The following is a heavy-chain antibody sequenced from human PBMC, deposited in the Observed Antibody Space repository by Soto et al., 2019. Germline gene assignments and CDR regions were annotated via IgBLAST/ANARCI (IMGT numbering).Heavy chain of an antibody. D-gene: IGHD1-7*01. CDR1: GGSISSYY. Sequence: RASETLSLTCTVSGGSISSYYWSWIRQPPGKGLEWIGYIYYSGSTNYNPSLKSRVTISVDTSKNQFSLKLSSVTAADTAVYYCARGYNWNYVFDYRGQGALVTVSS. CDR2: IYYSGST. V-gene: IGHV4-59*01. J-gene: IGHJ4*02. CDR3: ARGYNWNYVFDY.